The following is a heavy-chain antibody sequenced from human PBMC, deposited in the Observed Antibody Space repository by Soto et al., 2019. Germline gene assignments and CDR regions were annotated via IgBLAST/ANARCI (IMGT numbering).Heavy chain of an antibody. Sequence: EVQLVESGGGLVQPGGSLRLSCAASGFTFSTYWMSCVRQAPGKGLEWLGNIKQDGSGENYVDSVRGRFTISSDNAKTSLYLQMTSLRVEDTAVYYCALFRGPPSYHYYGMDVWGQGTTVTVSS. D-gene: IGHD3-10*01. J-gene: IGHJ6*02. CDR2: IKQDGSGE. CDR1: GFTFSTYW. V-gene: IGHV3-7*01. CDR3: ALFRGPPSYHYYGMDV.